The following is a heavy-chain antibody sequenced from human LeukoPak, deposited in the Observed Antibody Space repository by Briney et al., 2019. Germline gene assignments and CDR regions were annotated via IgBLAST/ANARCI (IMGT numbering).Heavy chain of an antibody. CDR2: ISAGGNNT. D-gene: IGHD5-18*01. J-gene: IGHJ4*02. CDR1: GLTFNNYG. Sequence: GGSLRLSCVASGLTFNNYGMTWVRQAPGKGLEWVSTISAGGNNTYYGDSVKGRFTISRDNSKNTLSLQMNSLRVEDTAVYYCAKSRYNYGSSLDYWGQGTLVTVSS. CDR3: AKSRYNYGSSLDY. V-gene: IGHV3-23*01.